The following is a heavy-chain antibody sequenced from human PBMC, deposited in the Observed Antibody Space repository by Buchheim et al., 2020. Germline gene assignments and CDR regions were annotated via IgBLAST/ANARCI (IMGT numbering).Heavy chain of an antibody. D-gene: IGHD6-19*01. V-gene: IGHV1-46*01. CDR2: NNPSGGST. CDR1: GYTFTSYY. CDR3: ARDRGSGWNYFDY. Sequence: QVQLVQSGAEVKKPGASVKVSCKASGYTFTSYYMHWVRQAPGQGFEWMGLNNPSGGSTTYAQKFQGRVTITRDTSTSTVYLELSSLRSEDTAVYYCARDRGSGWNYFDYWGQGTL. J-gene: IGHJ4*02.